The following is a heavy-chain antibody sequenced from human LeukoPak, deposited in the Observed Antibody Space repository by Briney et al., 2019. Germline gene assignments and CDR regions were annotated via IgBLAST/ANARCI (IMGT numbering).Heavy chain of an antibody. D-gene: IGHD3-10*01. V-gene: IGHV3-7*01. CDR3: ATLSAATGFGAFDI. Sequence: PGGSLRLSCAASGFTFSSYWMSWVRQAPGKGLEWVANIKQDGSEKYYVDSVKGRFTISRDNAKNSLYLQMNSLRAEDTTVYYCATLSAATGFGAFDIWGQGTMVTISS. CDR1: GFTFSSYW. CDR2: IKQDGSEK. J-gene: IGHJ3*02.